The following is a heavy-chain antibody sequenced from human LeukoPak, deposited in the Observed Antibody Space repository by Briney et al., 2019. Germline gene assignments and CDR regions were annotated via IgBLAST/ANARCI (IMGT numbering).Heavy chain of an antibody. J-gene: IGHJ4*02. V-gene: IGHV3-23*01. CDR3: AKGDRVAAAAMVDY. CDR2: ISGSGDRT. Sequence: GGSLRLSCAASGLTISSSGMSWVRQAPGKGLEWVSAISGSGDRTHYADSVRGRFTISRDTSKDTLYLQMNSLRAEDTAIYYCAKGDRVAAAAMVDYWGQGTMVTVSS. D-gene: IGHD6-13*01. CDR1: GLTISSSG.